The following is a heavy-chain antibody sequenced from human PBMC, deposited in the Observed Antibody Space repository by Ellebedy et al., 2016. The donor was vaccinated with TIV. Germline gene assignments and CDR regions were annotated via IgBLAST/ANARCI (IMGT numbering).Heavy chain of an antibody. CDR2: ISSGSSYI. CDR1: GFTFSNYS. V-gene: IGHV3-21*01. D-gene: IGHD3-9*01. J-gene: IGHJ6*02. Sequence: GESLKISXAASGFTFSNYSMNWVRQAPGKGLEWVSSISSGSSYIYYADSVKGRFIISRDNAKNSLYLQMNSLRAEDTAGYYCARDTSRNYDILTGYYTPYYYGMDVWGQGTTVTVSS. CDR3: ARDTSRNYDILTGYYTPYYYGMDV.